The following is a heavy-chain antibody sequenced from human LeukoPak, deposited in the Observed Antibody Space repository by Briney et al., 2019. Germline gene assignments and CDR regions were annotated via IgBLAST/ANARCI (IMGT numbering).Heavy chain of an antibody. Sequence: PGRSLRLPCAASGFTFSSYGMHWVRQAPGKGLEWVAVISYDGSNKYYADSVEGRFTISRDNSKNTLYLQMNSLRAEDTAVYYCAKNSGSGKNPRLDYWGQGTLVTVSS. CDR2: ISYDGSNK. J-gene: IGHJ4*02. D-gene: IGHD3-10*01. CDR3: AKNSGSGKNPRLDY. CDR1: GFTFSSYG. V-gene: IGHV3-30*18.